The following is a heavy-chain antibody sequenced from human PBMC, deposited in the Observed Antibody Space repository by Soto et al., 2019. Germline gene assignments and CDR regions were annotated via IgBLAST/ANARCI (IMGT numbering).Heavy chain of an antibody. CDR1: GGSFSGYY. Sequence: QVQLQQWGAGLLKPSETLSLTCVVYGGSFSGYYWSWIRHPPGKGLEWIGEINHSGSTNYNPSLKSRVTRSVDTSKNQFSLKRSSVTAADTAVYYCARGFRFCSGGSCYSGWFDPWGQGTLVTVSS. D-gene: IGHD2-15*01. CDR3: ARGFRFCSGGSCYSGWFDP. J-gene: IGHJ5*02. V-gene: IGHV4-34*01. CDR2: INHSGST.